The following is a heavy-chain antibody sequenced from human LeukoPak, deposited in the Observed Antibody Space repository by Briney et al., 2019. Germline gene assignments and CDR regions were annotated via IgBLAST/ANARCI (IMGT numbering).Heavy chain of an antibody. CDR1: RGTFSSYA. CDR2: IIPIFATP. Sequence: ASVKVSCKASRGTFSSYAVSWGRQAPGQGLEWIGRIIPIFATPDYAQKFRGRVSLTTDESTSTAYMELSSLRSEDTALYYCARGPLYYDLSTGYPPSEMYYFDYWGQGTLVTVSS. V-gene: IGHV1-69*05. CDR3: ARGPLYYDLSTGYPPSEMYYFDY. J-gene: IGHJ4*02. D-gene: IGHD3-9*01.